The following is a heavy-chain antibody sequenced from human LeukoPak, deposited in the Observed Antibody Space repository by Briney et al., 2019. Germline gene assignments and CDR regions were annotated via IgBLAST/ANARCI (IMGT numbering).Heavy chain of an antibody. CDR3: ARGFPDIVVVPAAPRGFDL. CDR2: INHSGST. CDR1: GGSFSGYY. J-gene: IGHJ2*01. V-gene: IGHV4-34*01. D-gene: IGHD2-2*01. Sequence: PSETLSLTCAVYGGSFSGYYWSWIRQPPGKGLEWIGEINHSGSTNYNPSLKSRVTISVDTSKNQFSLKLSSVTAADTAVYYCARGFPDIVVVPAAPRGFDLWGRGTLVTVSS.